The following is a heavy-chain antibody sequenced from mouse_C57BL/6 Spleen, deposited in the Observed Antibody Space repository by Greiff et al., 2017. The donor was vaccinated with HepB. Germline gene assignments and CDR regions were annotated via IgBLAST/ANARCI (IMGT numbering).Heavy chain of an antibody. J-gene: IGHJ4*01. V-gene: IGHV3-6*01. Sequence: EVQLQQSGPGLVKPSQSLSLTCSVTGYSITSGYYWYWIRQFPGNKLEWMGYISYDGSNNYNPSLKNRISITRDTSKNQFFLKLNSVTTEDTATYYCAREGIASYPSMDYWGQGTSVTVSS. CDR1: GYSITSGYY. CDR2: ISYDGSN. CDR3: AREGIASYPSMDY. D-gene: IGHD6-1*01.